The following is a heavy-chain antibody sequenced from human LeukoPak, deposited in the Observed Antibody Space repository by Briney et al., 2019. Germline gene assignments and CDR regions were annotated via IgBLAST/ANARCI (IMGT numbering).Heavy chain of an antibody. CDR1: GGSFSGYY. CDR2: INHSGST. D-gene: IGHD3-10*01. J-gene: IGHJ5*02. V-gene: IGHV4-34*01. Sequence: SETLSLTCAVYGGSFSGYYLTWIRQPPGKGPEWIGEINHSGSTNYNPSLKSRVNISVDTSRNQFFLRLYSVTAADTAVYYCASSRVYSGGEWHNWFDPWGQGTLVTVSS. CDR3: ASSRVYSGGEWHNWFDP.